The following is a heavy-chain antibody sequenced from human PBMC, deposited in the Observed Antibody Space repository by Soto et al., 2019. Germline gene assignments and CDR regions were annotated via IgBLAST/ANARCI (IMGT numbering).Heavy chain of an antibody. V-gene: IGHV3-74*01. CDR2: ISDDGSTA. CDR3: ARGPRVSSTGTGAH. J-gene: IGHJ4*02. CDR1: GFTFSAYW. D-gene: IGHD1-1*01. Sequence: GSLRLSCSVSGFTFSAYWMHWVRQVPGKGLTWVSRISDDGSTATYADSVKGRFVISRDNAKNNLYLEMNTLRADDSGLYYCARGPRVSSTGTGAHWGRGTLVTVSS.